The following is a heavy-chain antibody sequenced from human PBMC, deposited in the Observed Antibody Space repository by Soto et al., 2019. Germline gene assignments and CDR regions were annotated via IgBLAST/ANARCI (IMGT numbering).Heavy chain of an antibody. V-gene: IGHV4-59*01. CDR3: ARGRHDYGDWNFDY. CDR1: GGSISSYY. J-gene: IGHJ4*02. Sequence: SETLSLTCTVSGGSISSYYWSWIRQPPGKGLEWIGYIYYSGSTNYNPSLKSRVTISVDTSKNQFSLKLSSVTAADTAVYYCARGRHDYGDWNFDYWGQGTLVTVSS. D-gene: IGHD4-17*01. CDR2: IYYSGST.